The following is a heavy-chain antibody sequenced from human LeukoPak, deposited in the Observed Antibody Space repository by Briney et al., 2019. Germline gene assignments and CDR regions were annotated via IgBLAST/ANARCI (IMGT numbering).Heavy chain of an antibody. Sequence: SEXXSLTCTVSGGSISSSTYYWGWIRQPPGKGLEWIGSIYYTGSTYYNPSLKSRVIISVDKSKNQFSLDLSSVTAADSSVYYCATEDYGDHSGLLWGQGTLVTVSS. CDR3: ATEDYGDHSGLL. D-gene: IGHD4-17*01. V-gene: IGHV4-39*01. CDR2: IYYTGST. CDR1: GGSISSSTYY. J-gene: IGHJ4*02.